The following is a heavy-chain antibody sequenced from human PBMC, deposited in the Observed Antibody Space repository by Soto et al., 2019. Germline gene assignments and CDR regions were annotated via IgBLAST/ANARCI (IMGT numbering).Heavy chain of an antibody. CDR2: ISAYNGNT. J-gene: IGHJ3*02. V-gene: IGHV1-18*01. CDR3: ARSPYASSGYLDAFDI. Sequence: GASVKVSCKASGYTFTSYGISWVRQAPGQGLEWMGWISAYNGNTNYAQKLQGRVTMTTDTSTSTAYMELRSLRSDDTAVYYCARSPYASSGYLDAFDIWGQGTMVTVSS. CDR1: GYTFTSYG. D-gene: IGHD3-22*01.